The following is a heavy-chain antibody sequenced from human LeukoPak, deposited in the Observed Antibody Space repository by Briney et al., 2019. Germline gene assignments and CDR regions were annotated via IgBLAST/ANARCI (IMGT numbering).Heavy chain of an antibody. CDR1: GFTFSSYS. CDR2: ISSSSSYI. D-gene: IGHD5-18*01. J-gene: IGHJ4*02. Sequence: GGSLRLSCAASGFTFSSYSMNWVRQAPGRGLEWVSSISSSSSYIYYADSVKGRFTISRDNAKNSLYLQMNSLRAEDTAVYYCAIAHQGAMVIIWGQGTLVTVSS. CDR3: AIAHQGAMVII. V-gene: IGHV3-21*01.